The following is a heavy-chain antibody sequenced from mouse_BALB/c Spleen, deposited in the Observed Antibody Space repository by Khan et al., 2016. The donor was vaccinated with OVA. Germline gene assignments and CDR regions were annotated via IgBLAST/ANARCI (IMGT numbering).Heavy chain of an antibody. V-gene: IGHV1S136*01. D-gene: IGHD1-1*01. CDR1: GYTFTNYG. CDR2: INPYNDGT. CDR3: DRASSSPYYGLAY. J-gene: IGHJ4*01. Sequence: VQLQQSGPELVKPGASVRMSCKASGYTFTNYGMHWVKQTPGQGLEWIGYINPYNDGTKYNEKFKGKATLTSDKSSSTAYMELSSLTSEDSAVYYDDRASSSPYYGLAYWGQGTSVTVSS.